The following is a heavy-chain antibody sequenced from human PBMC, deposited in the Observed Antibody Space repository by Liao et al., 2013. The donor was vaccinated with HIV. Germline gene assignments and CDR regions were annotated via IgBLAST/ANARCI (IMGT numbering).Heavy chain of an antibody. V-gene: IGHV4-4*07. CDR2: ISTSGGT. Sequence: QVQLQESGPGLLKPSKTLSLTCTVSGGSISGYNWNWIRQPAGKGLEWIGRISTSGGTNYNPSLKSRVTMSVDTSKNQFSLKLSSVTAADTAVYYCARAENLDAFDIWGQGTMVTVSS. CDR1: GGSISGYN. CDR3: ARAENLDAFDI. D-gene: IGHD1-14*01. J-gene: IGHJ3*02.